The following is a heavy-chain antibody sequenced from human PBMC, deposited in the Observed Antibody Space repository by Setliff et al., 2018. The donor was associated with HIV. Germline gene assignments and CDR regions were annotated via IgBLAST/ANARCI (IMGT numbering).Heavy chain of an antibody. CDR2: IHHTGST. D-gene: IGHD3-3*01. V-gene: IGHV4-61*08. Sequence: PSETLSLTCTVSTVSINRGGYYWTWIRQPPGEGLEWIGEIHHTGSTNYNPSLKSRVTISVDTSKNQFSLRLSSVTAADTAVYYCARGYYDFWSGPFKYYYYYMDVWGKGTTVTVSS. CDR1: TVSINRGGYY. J-gene: IGHJ6*03. CDR3: ARGYYDFWSGPFKYYYYYMDV.